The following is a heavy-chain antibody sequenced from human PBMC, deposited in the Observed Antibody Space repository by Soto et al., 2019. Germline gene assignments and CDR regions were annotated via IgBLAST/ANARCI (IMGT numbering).Heavy chain of an antibody. J-gene: IGHJ3*02. Sequence: ASVKVSCKASGYTFTSYGISWVRQAPGQGLEWMRWISAYNGNTNYAQKLQGRVTMTTDTSTSTAYMELRSLRSEDTAVYYCARSLYGSGDDAFDIWGQGTTVTVSS. V-gene: IGHV1-18*01. CDR3: ARSLYGSGDDAFDI. D-gene: IGHD3-10*01. CDR1: GYTFTSYG. CDR2: ISAYNGNT.